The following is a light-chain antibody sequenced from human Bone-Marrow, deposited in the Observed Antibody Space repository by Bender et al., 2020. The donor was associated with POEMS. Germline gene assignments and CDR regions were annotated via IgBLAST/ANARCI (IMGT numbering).Light chain of an antibody. CDR3: CSYSTGRIVL. Sequence: QSALTQPPSASGSPGQSVTISCTGTSSDVGRYDYVSWYQQHPGKAPKLMIYEVSKRPSGVSDRFSGSKSGNTASLTISGLQAEDEADYFCCSYSTGRIVLFGGGTKLTIL. V-gene: IGLV2-8*01. CDR2: EVS. CDR1: SSDVGRYDY. J-gene: IGLJ2*01.